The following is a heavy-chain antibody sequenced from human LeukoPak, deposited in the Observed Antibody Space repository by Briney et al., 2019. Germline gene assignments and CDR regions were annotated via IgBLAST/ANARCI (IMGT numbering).Heavy chain of an antibody. CDR3: ARDGYGDYYFDY. V-gene: IGHV3-21*01. CDR1: GFPFSIYT. J-gene: IGHJ4*02. CDR2: ISTSNKNI. Sequence: PGGPLRLSCAASGFPFSIYTMNWVRRAPGKALEWVSSISTSNKNIYYADSVKGRFTISRDNAKNSLYLQMNSLRAEDTAVYYCARDGYGDYYFDYWGQGTLVTVSS. D-gene: IGHD4-17*01.